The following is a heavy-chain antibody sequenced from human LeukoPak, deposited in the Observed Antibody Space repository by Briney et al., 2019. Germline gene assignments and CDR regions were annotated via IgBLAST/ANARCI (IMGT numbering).Heavy chain of an antibody. V-gene: IGHV4-61*01. D-gene: IGHD5-18*01. CDR3: ARVTQSRGYSYFIDY. CDR2: ISFIGST. J-gene: IGHJ4*02. Sequence: SETLSLTCTVSGGSVSSGSYYWSWIRQPPGKGLEWIGYISFIGSTNYNPSLKSRVTISVDTSKNQFSLKLSSVTAADTAVYYCARVTQSRGYSYFIDYWGQGTLVTVSS. CDR1: GGSVSSGSYY.